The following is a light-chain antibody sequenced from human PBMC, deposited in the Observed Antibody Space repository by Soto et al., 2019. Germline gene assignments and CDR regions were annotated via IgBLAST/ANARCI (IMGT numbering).Light chain of an antibody. J-gene: IGLJ1*01. CDR3: QCYDTSLIGV. V-gene: IGLV1-40*01. Sequence: QSVLTQPPSVSGAPGQRVTISCTGSSSNIGAGYDVHWYQQFPGTAPKLLIYANNNRPSGVPDRFSASKSGTSASLAITGLRAGDEADYYCQCYDTSLIGVFGTGTKVTVL. CDR1: SSNIGAGYD. CDR2: ANN.